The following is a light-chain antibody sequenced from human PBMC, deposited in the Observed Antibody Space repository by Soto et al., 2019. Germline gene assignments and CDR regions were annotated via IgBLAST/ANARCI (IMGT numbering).Light chain of an antibody. J-gene: IGKJ1*01. V-gene: IGKV1-9*01. CDR1: QGISSY. Sequence: DIQLTQSPSFLSASVGDRVTITCRASQGISSYLAWYQKKPGKAPKLLMYAASTLQSGVPSRFSGSGSGTEFTLTISSLQPEDFATYYCQQYYSFPRTFGQGTKVDIK. CDR2: AAS. CDR3: QQYYSFPRT.